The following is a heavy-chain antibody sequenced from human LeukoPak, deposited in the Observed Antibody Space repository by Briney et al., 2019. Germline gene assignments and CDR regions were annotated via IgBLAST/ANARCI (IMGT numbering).Heavy chain of an antibody. CDR2: IYSGGHT. D-gene: IGHD3-10*01. CDR1: GFTVSSNY. Sequence: LPGGSLRLSCAASGFTVSSNYMSWVRQAPGKGLEWVSIIYSGGHTYYADSVKGQFTISRDNSKNTLYLQMNSLRAEDTAVYYCARVRGSGSYYIVGYFDYWGQGTLVTVSS. J-gene: IGHJ4*02. CDR3: ARVRGSGSYYIVGYFDY. V-gene: IGHV3-53*01.